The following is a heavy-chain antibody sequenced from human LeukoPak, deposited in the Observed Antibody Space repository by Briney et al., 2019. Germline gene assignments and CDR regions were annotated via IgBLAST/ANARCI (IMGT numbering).Heavy chain of an antibody. Sequence: PSGTLSLTCAVSGGSISSSNWWSWVRQPPGKGLEWIGEIYHSGSTNYNPSLKSRVTISVDKSKNQFSLKLSSVTAADTAVYYCARAVGNVVVPDSPSRGGMDVWGQGTTVTVSS. CDR3: ARAVGNVVVPDSPSRGGMDV. V-gene: IGHV4-4*02. J-gene: IGHJ6*02. CDR1: GGSISSSNW. D-gene: IGHD2-2*01. CDR2: IYHSGST.